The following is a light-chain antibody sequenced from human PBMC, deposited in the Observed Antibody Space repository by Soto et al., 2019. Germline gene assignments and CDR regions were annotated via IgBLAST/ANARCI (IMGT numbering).Light chain of an antibody. J-gene: IGKJ4*01. V-gene: IGKV3-20*01. CDR2: GAS. CDR1: QSVSSSF. Sequence: EIVLTQSPGTLSLSPGERATLSCRASQSVSSSFLAWYQQYPGKAPRLLIYGASSRATGIPDRFSGSGSGTDFTLTISRLEPEDVAVYYCQQYGSSPLTFGGGTKVEIK. CDR3: QQYGSSPLT.